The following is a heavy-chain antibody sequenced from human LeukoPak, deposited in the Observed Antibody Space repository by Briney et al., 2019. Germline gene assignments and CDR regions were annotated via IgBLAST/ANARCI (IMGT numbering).Heavy chain of an antibody. CDR1: GGSISSYY. D-gene: IGHD6-13*01. J-gene: IGHJ4*02. Sequence: SETLSLTCIVSGGSISSYYWSWIRQPAGKGLEWIGRIYTSGSTNYNPSLKSRVTMSVDTSKNQFSLKLSSVTAADTAVYYCARHREAAADFDYWGQGTLVTVSS. V-gene: IGHV4-4*07. CDR2: IYTSGST. CDR3: ARHREAAADFDY.